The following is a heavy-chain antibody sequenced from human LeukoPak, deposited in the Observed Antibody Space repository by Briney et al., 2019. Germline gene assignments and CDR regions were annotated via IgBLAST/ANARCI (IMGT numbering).Heavy chain of an antibody. V-gene: IGHV4-4*07. D-gene: IGHD1-1*01. CDR3: ARNEYYYYYYMDV. Sequence: PSETLSLTCTVSGGSISSYYWSWIRQPAGKGLEWIGRIYSSESTNYNPSLKSRVTMSVDTSKNQFSLNLSSATAADTAVYYCARNEYYYYYYMDVWSKGTTVTVSS. J-gene: IGHJ6*03. CDR1: GGSISSYY. CDR2: IYSSEST.